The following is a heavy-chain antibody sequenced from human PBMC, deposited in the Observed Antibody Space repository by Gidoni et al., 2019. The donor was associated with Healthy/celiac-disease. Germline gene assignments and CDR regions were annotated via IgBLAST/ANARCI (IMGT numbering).Heavy chain of an antibody. J-gene: IGHJ5*02. V-gene: IGHV3-9*01. CDR3: AKDEGYDILTANWFDP. CDR1: GFTFAAYA. Sequence: EVQLVESRGGMVQPSTSLRLSCSASGFTFAAYAMHWVLQAPGKGLEWVSGISWNSGSIGYADSMKGRFTISRDNAKNSLYLQMNSLRAEDTALYYCAKDEGYDILTANWFDPWGQGTLVTVSS. D-gene: IGHD3-9*01. CDR2: ISWNSGSI.